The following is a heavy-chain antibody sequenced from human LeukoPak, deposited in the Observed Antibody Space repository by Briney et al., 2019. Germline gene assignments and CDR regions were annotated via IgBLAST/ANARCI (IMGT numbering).Heavy chain of an antibody. J-gene: IGHJ5*02. CDR1: GYSFTAYY. CDR2: INPNSGDT. Sequence: GASVTVSFKASGYSFTAYYMHWVRQAPGQGLEWMGWINPNSGDTNFTQKFQGRDTIIRDISTSTVYIELSSLRSEDTAVYYCARDYTGNYGLFDPWGQGTLVTVSS. V-gene: IGHV1-2*02. D-gene: IGHD1-26*01. CDR3: ARDYTGNYGLFDP.